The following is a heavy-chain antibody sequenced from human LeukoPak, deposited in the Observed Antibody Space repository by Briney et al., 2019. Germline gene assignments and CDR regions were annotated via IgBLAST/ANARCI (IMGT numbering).Heavy chain of an antibody. V-gene: IGHV3-11*01. CDR2: ISSSGSTI. CDR3: ARDFDYYDDSGYQTYYFDY. Sequence: GGSLRLSCAASGFNFTYAWMSWVRQAPGKGVEWVSYISSSGSTIFYADSVKGRFTISRDNAKNSLYLQMNSLRAEDTAVYYCARDFDYYDDSGYQTYYFDYWGQGTLVTVSS. J-gene: IGHJ4*02. CDR1: GFNFTYAW. D-gene: IGHD3-22*01.